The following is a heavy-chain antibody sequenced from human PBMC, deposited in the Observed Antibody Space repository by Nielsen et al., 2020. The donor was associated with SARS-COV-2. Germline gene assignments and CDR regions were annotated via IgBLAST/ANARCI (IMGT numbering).Heavy chain of an antibody. CDR3: ARENRIMITFGGVIVPRGQFDY. V-gene: IGHV4-39*01. D-gene: IGHD3-16*02. CDR1: GGSISSSSYY. J-gene: IGHJ4*02. Sequence: SETLSLTCTVSGGSISSSSYYWGWIRQPPGKGLEWIGSIYYSGSTYYNPSLKSRVTISVDTSKNQFSLKLSSVTAADTAVYYCARENRIMITFGGVIVPRGQFDYWGQGTLVSVSS. CDR2: IYYSGST.